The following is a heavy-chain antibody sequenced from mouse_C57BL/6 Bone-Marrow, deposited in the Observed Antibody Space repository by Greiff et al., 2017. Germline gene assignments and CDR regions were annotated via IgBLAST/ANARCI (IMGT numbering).Heavy chain of an antibody. CDR1: GYTFTSYW. CDR3: ARGEATMVTVRGTY. D-gene: IGHD2-2*01. J-gene: IGHJ3*01. V-gene: IGHV1-55*01. CDR2: IYPGSGST. Sequence: VQLQQPGAELVKPGASVKMSCKASGYTFTSYWITWVKQRPGQGLEWIGDIYPGSGSTNYNEKFKSKATLTVDTSSSTAYMQLSSLTSEDSAVYYCARGEATMVTVRGTYWGQGTLVTVSA.